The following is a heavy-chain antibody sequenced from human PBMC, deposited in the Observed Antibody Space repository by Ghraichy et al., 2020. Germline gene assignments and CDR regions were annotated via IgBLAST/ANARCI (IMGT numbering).Heavy chain of an antibody. Sequence: GGSLRLSCAASGFTFSSYVMHWVRQAPGKGLEWMADISYDGSNKYYADSVKCRFTISRDNSQNTLYLQMNSLRAEDTAVYYCVRDVRVYSSGYPDAFDIWGQGTMVTGTS. CDR2: ISYDGSNK. V-gene: IGHV3-30*04. D-gene: IGHD3-22*01. CDR1: GFTFSSYV. CDR3: VRDVRVYSSGYPDAFDI. J-gene: IGHJ3*02.